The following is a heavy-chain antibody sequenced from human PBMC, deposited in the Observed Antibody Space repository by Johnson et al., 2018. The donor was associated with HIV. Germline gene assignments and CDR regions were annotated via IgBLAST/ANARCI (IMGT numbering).Heavy chain of an antibody. D-gene: IGHD4-17*01. Sequence: QVQLVESGGGVVQPGRSLRLSCAASGFTFSSYGMHWVRQAPGKGLEWVAVIWYDGSNKYYADSVKGRFTISRDNSKNTLYLQMNSLRAEDTAVYFCAKDLGDYGDSGRYVFDVWGQGTMVTVSS. CDR1: GFTFSSYG. CDR2: IWYDGSNK. J-gene: IGHJ3*01. V-gene: IGHV3-33*06. CDR3: AKDLGDYGDSGRYVFDV.